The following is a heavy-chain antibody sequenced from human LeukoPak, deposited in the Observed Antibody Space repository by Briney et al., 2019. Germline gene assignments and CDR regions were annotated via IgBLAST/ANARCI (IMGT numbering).Heavy chain of an antibody. D-gene: IGHD3-10*01. J-gene: IGHJ3*02. V-gene: IGHV3-23*01. CDR3: WGYHYYGSGRDAFEI. CDR2: ISGGGAGST. Sequence: GSLRLSCEASGFTFSNYAMSRVRQAPGKGLEWVSTISGGGAGSTYYADSVKGRLTISRDDFKNTLYVEMNSLRVEDTAVYYCWGYHYYGSGRDAFEIWGQGTMVTVSS. CDR1: GFTFSNYA.